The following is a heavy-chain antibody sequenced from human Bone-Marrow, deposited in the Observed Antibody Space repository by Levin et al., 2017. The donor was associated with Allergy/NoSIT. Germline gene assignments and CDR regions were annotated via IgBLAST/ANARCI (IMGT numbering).Heavy chain of an antibody. CDR2: LLFSGPRP. CDR3: TRRAREVWFGDDDYFDH. V-gene: IGHV3-74*01. CDR1: CFTLRFFC. Sequence: LPFSSFCFTLRFFCLYGVRQAPGPFLFFFSLLLFSGPRPRYADSVRGRFTISRDNAKSTLYLQINSLRGEDTAVYYCTRRAREVWFGDDDYFDHWGQGILVSVSS. J-gene: IGHJ4*02. D-gene: IGHD3-10*01.